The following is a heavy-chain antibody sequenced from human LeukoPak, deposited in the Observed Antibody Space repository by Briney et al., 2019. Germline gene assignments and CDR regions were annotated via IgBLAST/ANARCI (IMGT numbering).Heavy chain of an antibody. Sequence: GGSLRLSCAASGFTFDDYSMHWVRQPPGKGLEWVSFIRWDGDTTYYADSVKGRFTISRDNSKNSLYLQMNSLRTEDTALYYCAKEDSSGPSFDYWGQGTLVTVSP. J-gene: IGHJ4*02. V-gene: IGHV3-43*01. D-gene: IGHD6-19*01. CDR3: AKEDSSGPSFDY. CDR2: IRWDGDTT. CDR1: GFTFDDYS.